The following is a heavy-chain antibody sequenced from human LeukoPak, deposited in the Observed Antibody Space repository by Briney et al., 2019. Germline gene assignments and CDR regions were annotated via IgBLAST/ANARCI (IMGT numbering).Heavy chain of an antibody. CDR1: GGSISSYY. J-gene: IGHJ4*02. V-gene: IGHV4-59*01. D-gene: IGHD6-25*01. Sequence: SETLSLTCTVSGGSISSYYWSWIRQPPGKGLEWIGYIYYSGSTNYNPSLKSRVTISVDTSKNQFSLKLSSVTAADTAVYYCAKAPASLEPNYFDYWGQGTLVTVSS. CDR3: AKAPASLEPNYFDY. CDR2: IYYSGST.